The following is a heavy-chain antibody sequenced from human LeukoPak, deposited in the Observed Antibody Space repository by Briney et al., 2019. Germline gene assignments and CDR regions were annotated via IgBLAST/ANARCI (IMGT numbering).Heavy chain of an antibody. CDR2: FYYTGST. Sequence: SETLSLTCSVSGVSIDSYHWSWIRQPPGKGLEWIGYFYYTGSTNYGPSFEGRVTISEDTSKNQISLRLTSVTAADTAVYYCAGRTAATTRPFDYWGQGTLVTVSS. CDR1: GVSIDSYH. D-gene: IGHD2-21*02. J-gene: IGHJ4*02. V-gene: IGHV4-59*01. CDR3: AGRTAATTRPFDY.